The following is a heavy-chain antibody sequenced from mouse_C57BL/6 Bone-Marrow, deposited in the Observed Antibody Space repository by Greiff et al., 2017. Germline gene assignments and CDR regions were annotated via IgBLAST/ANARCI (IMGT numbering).Heavy chain of an antibody. CDR3: ARIPYYGSSYAMDY. D-gene: IGHD1-1*01. Sequence: EVHLVESGGGLVKPGGSLKLSCAASGFTFSDYGMHWVRQAPEKGLEWVAYISSGSSTIYYADTVKGRFTISRDKAKNTLFLQMTSLRSEDTAMYYCARIPYYGSSYAMDYWGQGTSVTVSS. V-gene: IGHV5-17*01. J-gene: IGHJ4*01. CDR1: GFTFSDYG. CDR2: ISSGSSTI.